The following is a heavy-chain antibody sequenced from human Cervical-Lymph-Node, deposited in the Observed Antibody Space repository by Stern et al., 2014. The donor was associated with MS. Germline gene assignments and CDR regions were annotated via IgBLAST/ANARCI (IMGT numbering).Heavy chain of an antibody. CDR1: GFTFSSYA. D-gene: IGHD4-23*01. CDR2: ISYDGSNK. J-gene: IGHJ6*02. V-gene: IGHV3-30-3*01. CDR3: AGNYGGNAHYYYYGMDV. Sequence: VQLEESGGGVVQPGRSLRLSCAASGFTFSSYAMHWVRQAPGKGLEWVAVISYDGSNKYYADSVKGRFTISRDNSKNTLYLQMNSLRAEDTAVYYCAGNYGGNAHYYYYGMDVWGQGTTVTVSS.